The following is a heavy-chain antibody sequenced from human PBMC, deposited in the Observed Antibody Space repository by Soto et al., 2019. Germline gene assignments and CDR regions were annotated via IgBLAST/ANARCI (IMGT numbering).Heavy chain of an antibody. CDR2: IWYDGSKE. CDR1: GFTFSDYA. Sequence: GGSLRLSCTASGFTFSDYAMHWVRQTPDKGLEWVAIIWYDGSKEYYTDSMKGRFSIFRDKSKNTLFLQMNSLRDDDTALYYCARDQPGAVAASFFDYWGQGTLVTVSS. D-gene: IGHD6-19*01. J-gene: IGHJ4*02. CDR3: ARDQPGAVAASFFDY. V-gene: IGHV3-33*01.